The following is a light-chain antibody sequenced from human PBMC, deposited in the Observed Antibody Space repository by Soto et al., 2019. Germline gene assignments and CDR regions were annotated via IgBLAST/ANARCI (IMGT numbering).Light chain of an antibody. V-gene: IGLV2-14*01. CDR1: SGDIGSYNR. CDR2: EVT. CDR3: NSYTNINTRACV. Sequence: QSALTQPASVSGSPGQSITISCTGTSGDIGSYNRVSWYQQHPGKTPKLIIYEVTDRLSGVSNRFSGSKSGNTASLTISGLQAEDEAEYCGNSYTNINTRACVFGTGTKLTVL. J-gene: IGLJ1*01.